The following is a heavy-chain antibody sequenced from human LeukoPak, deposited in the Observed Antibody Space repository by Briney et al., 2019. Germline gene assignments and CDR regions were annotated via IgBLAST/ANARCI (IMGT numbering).Heavy chain of an antibody. Sequence: PGGSLRLSCAASGFTFNTYPMNWVRQAPGKGLEWVSYISSGSSTTYYADSVKGRFTVSRDNAKNSLFLQVNSLRDEDTSMYYCARGGMGGVDYWGQGTLVTVSS. D-gene: IGHD3-16*01. CDR2: ISSGSSTT. J-gene: IGHJ4*02. CDR1: GFTFNTYP. V-gene: IGHV3-48*02. CDR3: ARGGMGGVDY.